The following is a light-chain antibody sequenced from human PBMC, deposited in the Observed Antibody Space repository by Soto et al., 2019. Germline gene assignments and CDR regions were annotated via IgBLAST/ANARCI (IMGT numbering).Light chain of an antibody. J-gene: IGLJ1*01. CDR1: SSDVGGYNY. CDR3: TSYAGGNNV. Sequence: QSVLTQPPSASGSPGQSVTISCTGTSSDVGGYNYVSWYQQHPGKVPKLMVYEVNNRPSGVPYRFSGSKSGNTASLTVSGVEAEDEADYYCTSYAGGNNVFGTGTKVTVL. V-gene: IGLV2-8*01. CDR2: EVN.